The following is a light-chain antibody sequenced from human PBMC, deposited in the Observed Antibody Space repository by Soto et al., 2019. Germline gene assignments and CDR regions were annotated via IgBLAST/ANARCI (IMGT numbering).Light chain of an antibody. J-gene: IGKJ1*01. Sequence: EVILTQSPATLSVSPGESVTLSCRASQNVNHDLAWYQQKVGQAPRILIYAASVRAPGIPVRFSGSGSATEFTLTISSLESEDFAFYYCHQYYYWRTFGQGIKVEIK. V-gene: IGKV3-15*01. CDR3: HQYYYWRT. CDR2: AAS. CDR1: QNVNHD.